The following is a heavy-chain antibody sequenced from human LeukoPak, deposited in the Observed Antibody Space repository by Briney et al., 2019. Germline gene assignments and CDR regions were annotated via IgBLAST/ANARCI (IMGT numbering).Heavy chain of an antibody. CDR2: IIPIFGTA. D-gene: IGHD2-2*01. Sequence: ASVKVSCKASGYTFTSYAISWVRQAPGQGLEWVGGIIPIFGTANYAQKFQGRVTITADESTSTAYMELSSLRSEDTAVYYCASGRLCSSTSCYGTGYYYYYMDVWGKGTTVTISS. CDR3: ASGRLCSSTSCYGTGYYYYYMDV. CDR1: GYTFTSYA. J-gene: IGHJ6*03. V-gene: IGHV1-69*13.